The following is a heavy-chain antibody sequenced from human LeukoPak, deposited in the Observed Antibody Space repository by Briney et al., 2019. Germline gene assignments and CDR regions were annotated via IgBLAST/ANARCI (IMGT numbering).Heavy chain of an antibody. D-gene: IGHD5-24*01. CDR2: INHSGST. Sequence: SETLSLTCAVYGGSFSAYYWSWIRKPPGKGQEWIGEINHSGSTNYNPSLKSRDTISVDTAKYQFSLNLSSVTAADTAVYYCARYGKGRWLTSTRPFWYFDLWGRGTLVTVSS. CDR1: GGSFSAYY. CDR3: ARYGKGRWLTSTRPFWYFDL. V-gene: IGHV4-34*01. J-gene: IGHJ2*01.